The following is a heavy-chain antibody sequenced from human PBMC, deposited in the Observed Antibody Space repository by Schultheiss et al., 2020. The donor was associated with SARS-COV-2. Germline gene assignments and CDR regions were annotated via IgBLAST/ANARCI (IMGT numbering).Heavy chain of an antibody. CDR2: ISGSGTRT. Sequence: GGSLRLSCADSGFTFSSYAMSWVRQAPGKGLQWVSAISGSGTRTYYAESVKGRFTISRDNSKNTLYLQMNSLRAEDTAVYYCAKLSGDYSFDYWGQGTLVTVSS. J-gene: IGHJ4*02. CDR3: AKLSGDYSFDY. V-gene: IGHV3-23*01. D-gene: IGHD4-17*01. CDR1: GFTFSSYA.